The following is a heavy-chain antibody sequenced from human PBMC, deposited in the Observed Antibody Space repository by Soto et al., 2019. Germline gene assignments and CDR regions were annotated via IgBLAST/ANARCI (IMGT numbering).Heavy chain of an antibody. D-gene: IGHD3-10*01. Sequence: QVQLQQWGAGLLKPSETLSLTCAVYGGSFSGYYWSWIRQPPGKGLEWVGEINHSGSTNYNPSLKRPITISVHTAQDQFPLKLSSVTAADTAVYYCARGMYYYGSGHDAFDIWGQGTMVTVSS. CDR3: ARGMYYYGSGHDAFDI. CDR2: INHSGST. V-gene: IGHV4-34*01. CDR1: GGSFSGYY. J-gene: IGHJ3*02.